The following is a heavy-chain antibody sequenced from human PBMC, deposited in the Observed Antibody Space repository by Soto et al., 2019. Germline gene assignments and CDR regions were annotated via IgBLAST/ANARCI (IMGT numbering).Heavy chain of an antibody. CDR3: ARDSPPFDP. CDR1: GYTFSSYG. CDR2: IRAYNGNT. Sequence: ASVNVSCQASGYTFSSYGISWVRQAPGQGLEWMGWIRAYNGNTNYAQKLQGRVTMTTDTSTSTAYMELRSLRSDDTAVYYCARDSPPFDPWGQGTLVTVSS. V-gene: IGHV1-18*01. J-gene: IGHJ5*02.